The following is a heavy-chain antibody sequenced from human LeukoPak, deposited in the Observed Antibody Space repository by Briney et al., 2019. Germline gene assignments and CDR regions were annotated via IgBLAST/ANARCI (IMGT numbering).Heavy chain of an antibody. V-gene: IGHV3-7*01. CDR3: ARVGDYSYYYYYMDV. D-gene: IGHD5-24*01. J-gene: IGHJ6*03. Sequence: GGSLRLSCAASGFTFSSYWMSWVRQAPWKGLEWVANIRKDGNEKYYVDSVKGRFTISRDNAKNSLYLQMNSLRAEDTAVYYCARVGDYSYYYYYMDVWGKGTTVTVSS. CDR1: GFTFSSYW. CDR2: IRKDGNEK.